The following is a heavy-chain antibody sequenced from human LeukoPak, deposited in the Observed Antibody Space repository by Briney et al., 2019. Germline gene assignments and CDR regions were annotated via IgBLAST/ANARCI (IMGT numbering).Heavy chain of an antibody. CDR1: AFTFSNYD. CDR3: ARGRWIDC. CDR2: IWGDGNRQ. J-gene: IGHJ4*02. D-gene: IGHD4-23*01. V-gene: IGHV3-33*01. Sequence: GGSLRLSCAASAFTFSNYDIHWVRQTPGKGLEWVAGIWGDGNRQYYTESVRGGFTISRDNSRNAAYLEMSSLRVDDTAIYYCARGRWIDCWGQGALVTVSS.